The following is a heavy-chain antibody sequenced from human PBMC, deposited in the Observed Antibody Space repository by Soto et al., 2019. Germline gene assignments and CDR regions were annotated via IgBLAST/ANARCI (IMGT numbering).Heavy chain of an antibody. CDR3: ARKGVAFDY. CDR2: ISTTSSSI. Sequence: PGGSLRLSCAASGFTFSSYSMNWVRQAPGKGLEWISYISTTSSSIYYADSVKGRFTISRDNAKNSLFLQTNSLRDEDTAVYYCARKGVAFDYWGQGALVTVSS. J-gene: IGHJ4*02. D-gene: IGHD3-3*01. V-gene: IGHV3-48*02. CDR1: GFTFSSYS.